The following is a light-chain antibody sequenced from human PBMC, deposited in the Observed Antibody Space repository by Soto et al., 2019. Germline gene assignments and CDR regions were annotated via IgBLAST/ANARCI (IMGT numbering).Light chain of an antibody. CDR1: SSHVGGYNY. CDR3: SSYTTSNTRQIV. Sequence: QSALTQPASVSGSPGQSITISCTGTSSHVGGYNYVSWYQHHPGKAPKLIIYDVTNRPSGVSNPFSGSKSGNTASLTISGLQPEDEADYYCSSYTTSNTRQIVFGTGTKLTVL. J-gene: IGLJ1*01. V-gene: IGLV2-14*03. CDR2: DVT.